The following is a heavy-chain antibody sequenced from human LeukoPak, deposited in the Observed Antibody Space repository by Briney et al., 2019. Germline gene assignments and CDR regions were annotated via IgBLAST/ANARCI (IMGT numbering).Heavy chain of an antibody. CDR2: IYYSGST. Sequence: SETLSLTCTVSGGSISSYYWSWIRQPPGKGLEWIGYIYYSGSTNYNPSLKSRVTISVDTSKNQFSLKLSSVTAADTAVYYCARVDQDSYGYYYYYYMDVWGKGTTVTVSS. V-gene: IGHV4-59*01. CDR3: ARVDQDSYGYYYYYYMDV. CDR1: GGSISSYY. D-gene: IGHD5-18*01. J-gene: IGHJ6*03.